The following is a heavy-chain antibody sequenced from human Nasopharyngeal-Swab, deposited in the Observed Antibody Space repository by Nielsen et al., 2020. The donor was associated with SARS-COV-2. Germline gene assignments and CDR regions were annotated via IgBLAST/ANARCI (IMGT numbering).Heavy chain of an antibody. CDR3: ARTDIVVVPAATTPRKDGMDV. Sequence: SETLSLTCTVSGGSISSSSYYWGWIRQPPGKGLEWIGSIYHSGSTNYNPSLKSRVTISVDTSKNQFSLKLSSVTAADTAVYYCARTDIVVVPAATTPRKDGMDVWGQGTTVTVSS. CDR1: GGSISSSSYY. J-gene: IGHJ6*02. V-gene: IGHV4-39*07. CDR2: IYHSGST. D-gene: IGHD2-2*01.